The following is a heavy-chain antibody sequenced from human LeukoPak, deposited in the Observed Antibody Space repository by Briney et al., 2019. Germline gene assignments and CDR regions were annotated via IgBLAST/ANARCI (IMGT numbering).Heavy chain of an antibody. CDR3: ARHSPIVVVVAATLYYYYYMDV. Sequence: SETLSLTCAVYGGSFSGYYWSWIRQPPGKGLEWIGEINHSGSTNYNPSLKSRVTISVDTSKNQFSLKLSSVTAADTAVYYCARHSPIVVVVAATLYYYYYMDVWGKGTTVTISS. J-gene: IGHJ6*03. CDR1: GGSFSGYY. D-gene: IGHD2-15*01. CDR2: INHSGST. V-gene: IGHV4-34*01.